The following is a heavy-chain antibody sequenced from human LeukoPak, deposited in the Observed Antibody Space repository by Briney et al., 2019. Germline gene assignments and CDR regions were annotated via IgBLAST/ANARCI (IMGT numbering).Heavy chain of an antibody. CDR1: GYTFTDYY. J-gene: IGHJ5*02. CDR2: INPNSGDT. CDR3: ARAEVRYWNQGGNNWFDP. D-gene: IGHD1-1*01. Sequence: ASVKVSCKASGYTFTDYYMHWVRQTPGQGLEWMGWINPNSGDTNYAQKFQGRVTMTRDTSISTAYMELSRLRSDDMAVYYCARAEVRYWNQGGNNWFDPWGQGTLVTVSS. V-gene: IGHV1-2*02.